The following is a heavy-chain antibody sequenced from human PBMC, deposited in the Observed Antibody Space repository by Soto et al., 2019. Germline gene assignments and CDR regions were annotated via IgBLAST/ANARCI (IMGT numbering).Heavy chain of an antibody. J-gene: IGHJ4*02. CDR2: VYYSGST. CDR1: GGSTSSSTYY. V-gene: IGHV4-39*01. Sequence: SDTLSLTCSVSGGSTSSSTYYWGWIRQPPGKGLEWIGTVYYSGSTFYNPSLKSRVTVSVDTSKNQFSLRLNSVTAADTAVYYCARQRRYYYDSSGYPDFWGQGTLVTVSS. D-gene: IGHD3-22*01. CDR3: ARQRRYYYDSSGYPDF.